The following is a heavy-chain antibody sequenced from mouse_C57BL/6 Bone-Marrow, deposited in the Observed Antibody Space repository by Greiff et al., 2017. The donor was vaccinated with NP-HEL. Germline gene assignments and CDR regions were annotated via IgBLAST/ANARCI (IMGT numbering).Heavy chain of an antibody. D-gene: IGHD2-4*01. V-gene: IGHV5-15*01. CDR2: ISNLAYSI. Sequence: DVMLVESGGGLVQPGGSLKLSCAASGFTFSDYGMAWVRQAPRKGPEWVAFISNLAYSIYYADTVTGRFTISRENAKNTLYLEMSSLRSEDTAMYYCAREDYYDYDYYAMDYWGQGTSVTVSS. J-gene: IGHJ4*01. CDR1: GFTFSDYG. CDR3: AREDYYDYDYYAMDY.